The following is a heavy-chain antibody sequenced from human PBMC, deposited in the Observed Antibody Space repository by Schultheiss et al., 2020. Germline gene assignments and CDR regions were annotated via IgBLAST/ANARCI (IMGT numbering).Heavy chain of an antibody. V-gene: IGHV4-38-2*02. CDR3: ARDQDAIGIAAAGRTFDY. D-gene: IGHD6-13*01. CDR1: GYSISSGYY. J-gene: IGHJ4*02. CDR2: IYHSGST. Sequence: SETMSLTCDVSGYSISSGYYWGWIRQPPGKGLEWIGTIYHSGSTYYNPSLKSRVTMSVDTSKNQFSLNLSSVTASDTAVYYCARDQDAIGIAAAGRTFDYWGQGALVT.